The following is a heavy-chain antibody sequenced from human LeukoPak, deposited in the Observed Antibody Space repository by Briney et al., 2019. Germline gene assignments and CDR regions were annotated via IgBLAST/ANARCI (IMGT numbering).Heavy chain of an antibody. CDR1: GFTFDNFT. CDR2: ITWDGGST. Sequence: GGSLRLSCAVSGFTFDNFTIQWVRQAPGKGLEWVSLITWDGGSTFYVDSVKGRFTISRDNSKDSLYLQMDSLSTEDTGLYYCAKETSGYMDVWGKGTTVTVSS. J-gene: IGHJ6*03. V-gene: IGHV3-43*01. CDR3: AKETSGYMDV.